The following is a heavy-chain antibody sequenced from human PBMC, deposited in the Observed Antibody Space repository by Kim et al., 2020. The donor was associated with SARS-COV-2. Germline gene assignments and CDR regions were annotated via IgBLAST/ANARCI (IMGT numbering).Heavy chain of an antibody. J-gene: IGHJ4*02. V-gene: IGHV3-33*08. Sequence: GGSLRLSCAASGFTFSSYGMHWVRQAPGKGLEWVAVIWYDGSNKYYADSVKGRFTISRDNSKNTLYLQMNSLRAEDTAVYYCAREGRGQGRGGYYYYFDYWGQGTLVTVSS. CDR3: AREGRGQGRGGYYYYFDY. CDR2: IWYDGSNK. CDR1: GFTFSSYG. D-gene: IGHD3-22*01.